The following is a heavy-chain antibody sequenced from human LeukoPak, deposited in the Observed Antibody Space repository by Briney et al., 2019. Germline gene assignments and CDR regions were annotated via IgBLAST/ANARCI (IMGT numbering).Heavy chain of an antibody. V-gene: IGHV3-66*01. D-gene: IGHD5-18*01. CDR1: EFSVGSNY. Sequence: GGSLRLSCAASEFSVGSNYMTWVRQAPGKGLEWVSLIYSGGSTYYADSVKGRFTISRDNSKNTLYLQMNSLRAEDTAVYYCSRAGGGYSYGYYMDVWGKGTTVTISS. J-gene: IGHJ6*03. CDR2: IYSGGST. CDR3: SRAGGGYSYGYYMDV.